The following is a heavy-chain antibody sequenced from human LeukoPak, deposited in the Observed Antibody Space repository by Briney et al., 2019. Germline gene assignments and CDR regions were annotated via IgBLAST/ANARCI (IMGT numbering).Heavy chain of an antibody. CDR3: ARDTDRRSSPGSWFDP. J-gene: IGHJ5*02. D-gene: IGHD2-15*01. Sequence: SETLSLTCAVSGGSITSHSWSWIPQPPGKGLEWIGYIFYSGHTNYNPSLRSRVTISVDTSKTQFSLRLSSVTAADTAVYYCARDTDRRSSPGSWFDPWGQGTLVTVSS. V-gene: IGHV4-59*11. CDR1: GGSITSHS. CDR2: IFYSGHT.